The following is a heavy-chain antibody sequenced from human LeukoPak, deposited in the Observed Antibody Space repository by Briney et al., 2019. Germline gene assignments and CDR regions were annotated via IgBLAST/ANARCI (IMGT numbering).Heavy chain of an antibody. Sequence: GGSLRLSCVVSGFTFSSYPMHWVRQAPGKGLEWVSFISGTGSSIYYYADSVKGRFTISRDNAQNSLYLYMSSLRDEDTAVYYCARGEGFPQFDHWGQGGLVTVSS. CDR2: ISGTGSSIY. CDR3: ARGEGFPQFDH. V-gene: IGHV3-48*02. CDR1: GFTFSSYP. J-gene: IGHJ4*02.